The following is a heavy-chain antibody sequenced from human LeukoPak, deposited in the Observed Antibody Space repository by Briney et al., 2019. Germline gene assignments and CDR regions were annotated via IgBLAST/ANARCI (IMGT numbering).Heavy chain of an antibody. V-gene: IGHV3-23*01. Sequence: GGSLRLSCAASGFTFSSYAMSWARQAPGKGLEWVSAISGSGGSTYYADSVKGRFTISRDNSKNTLYLQMNSLRAEDTAVYYCAKDWREPLAFDIWGQGTMVTVSS. D-gene: IGHD1-26*01. CDR1: GFTFSSYA. CDR3: AKDWREPLAFDI. CDR2: ISGSGGST. J-gene: IGHJ3*02.